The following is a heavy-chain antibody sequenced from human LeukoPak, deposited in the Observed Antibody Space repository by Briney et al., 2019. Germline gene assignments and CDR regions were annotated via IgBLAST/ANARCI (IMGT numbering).Heavy chain of an antibody. J-gene: IGHJ4*02. V-gene: IGHV5-51*01. CDR2: IYPGDSDT. Sequence: GESLKISWKGSGYSFTSYWIGGVRQMRGKGLEWMGIIYPGDSDTRYSPSFQGQVTISADNTISTAYLQWSSLKASDTAMYYCARQLAMNWNLDYWGQGTLVTVSS. CDR3: ARQLAMNWNLDY. D-gene: IGHD1-1*01. CDR1: GYSFTSYW.